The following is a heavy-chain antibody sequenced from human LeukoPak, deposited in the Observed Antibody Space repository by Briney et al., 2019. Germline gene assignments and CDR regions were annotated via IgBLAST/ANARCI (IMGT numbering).Heavy chain of an antibody. CDR3: ASLYYYPRGPFDI. V-gene: IGHV4-34*01. CDR2: INHSGST. Sequence: KPSETLSLTCAVYGGSFSGYYWSWIRQPPGKGLEWIGEINHSGSTNYNPSLKSRVTISVDTSKNQFSLKLSSVTAADTAVYYCASLYYYPRGPFDIWGQGTMVTVSS. CDR1: GGSFSGYY. D-gene: IGHD3-10*01. J-gene: IGHJ3*02.